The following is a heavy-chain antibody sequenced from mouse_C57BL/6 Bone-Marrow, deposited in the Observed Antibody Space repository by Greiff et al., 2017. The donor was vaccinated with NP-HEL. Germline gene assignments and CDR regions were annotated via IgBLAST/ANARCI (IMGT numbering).Heavy chain of an antibody. D-gene: IGHD2-3*01. CDR2: INPSSGYT. CDR1: GYTFTSYT. Sequence: VQLQQSGAELARPGASVKMSCKASGYTFTSYTMHWVKQRPGQGLEWIGYINPSSGYTKYNQKFKDKATLTADKSSSTAYMQLSSLTSEDSAVYYCARSALYDGYLAYWGQGTLVTVSA. V-gene: IGHV1-4*01. J-gene: IGHJ3*01. CDR3: ARSALYDGYLAY.